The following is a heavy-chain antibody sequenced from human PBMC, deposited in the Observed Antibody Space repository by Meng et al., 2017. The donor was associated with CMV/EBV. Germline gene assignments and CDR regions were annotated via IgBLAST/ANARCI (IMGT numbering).Heavy chain of an antibody. J-gene: IGHJ4*02. Sequence: GRLVLSGAEVKQPAAYVNGSCKASGYTFTGYYMHRVRQAPGQGLEWMGGINPNSGGTNYAQKFQGRVTMTRDTSISTAYMELSRLRSDDTAVYYCARDDGSLDYWGQGTLVTVFS. V-gene: IGHV1-2*02. D-gene: IGHD2-15*01. CDR1: GYTFTGYY. CDR3: ARDDGSLDY. CDR2: INPNSGGT.